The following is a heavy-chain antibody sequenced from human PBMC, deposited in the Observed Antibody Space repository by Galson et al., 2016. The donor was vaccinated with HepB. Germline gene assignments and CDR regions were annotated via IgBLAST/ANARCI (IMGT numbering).Heavy chain of an antibody. D-gene: IGHD3-10*01. CDR3: ARDSGSGNYYNDYYYYNMDV. Sequence: SLRLSCAASGFTFSSYSLHWVRQAPGKGLEWVASISYDGSNKYYADSVKGRFTISRDISKNTLFLQMNGLRAEDTAVYSCARDSGSGNYYNDYYYYNMDVWGQGTTVTVSS. V-gene: IGHV3-30-3*01. CDR1: GFTFSSYS. CDR2: ISYDGSNK. J-gene: IGHJ6*02.